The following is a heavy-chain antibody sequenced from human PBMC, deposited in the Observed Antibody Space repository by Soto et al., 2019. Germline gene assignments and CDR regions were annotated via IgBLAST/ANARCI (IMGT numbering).Heavy chain of an antibody. J-gene: IGHJ4*02. Sequence: PSETLSLTCTVSGGSISSGDYYWSWIRQPPGKGLEWIGYIYYSGSTYYNPSLKSRVTISVDTSKNQFSLKLSSVTAADTAVYYCDRKTFRVVAFDYWGQGTLVTVSS. CDR3: DRKTFRVVAFDY. CDR1: GGSISSGDYY. V-gene: IGHV4-30-4*01. D-gene: IGHD2-2*01. CDR2: IYYSGST.